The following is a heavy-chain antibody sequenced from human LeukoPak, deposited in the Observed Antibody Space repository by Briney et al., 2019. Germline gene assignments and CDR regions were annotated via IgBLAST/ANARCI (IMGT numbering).Heavy chain of an antibody. CDR1: GDSISTNHW. D-gene: IGHD4-17*01. CDR3: ARLGPFEYGDYETEAFDI. CDR2: IYYSGST. J-gene: IGHJ3*02. Sequence: RASETLSLTCAVSGDSISTNHWWSWVRQPPGKGLEWIGSIYYSGSTYYNPSLKSRVTISVDTSKNQFSLKLSSVTAADTAVYYCARLGPFEYGDYETEAFDIWGQGTMVTVSS. V-gene: IGHV4-39*01.